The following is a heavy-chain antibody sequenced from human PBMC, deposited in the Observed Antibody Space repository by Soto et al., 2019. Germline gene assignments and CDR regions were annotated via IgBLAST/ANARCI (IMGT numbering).Heavy chain of an antibody. CDR2: FYYTGST. D-gene: IGHD3-22*01. CDR1: GGSVSSGNYY. J-gene: IGHJ4*02. V-gene: IGHV4-61*01. CDR3: ARSMHYSDGSNYSPFDY. Sequence: QVQLQESGPGLVKPSETLSLTCTVSGGSVSSGNYYWSWIRQPPGKGLEWIGYFYYTGSTNYNPALKSRVTISVDASKHQFSLRLSSLTAADTAVYYCARSMHYSDGSNYSPFDYWGQGTLVTVSS.